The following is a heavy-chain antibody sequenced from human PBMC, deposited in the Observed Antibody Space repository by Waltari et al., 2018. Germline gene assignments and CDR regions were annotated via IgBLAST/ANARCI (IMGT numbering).Heavy chain of an antibody. Sequence: QVQLVQSGAEVLKPGASVKVSCQASGYTFINYEIHWVRQAAGQGLEWMGWMNPNSGATAYAQKFQDRITMTRDTSITTAYMELSNLRSDDTAVFYCARGRDLYANFDYNWFDPWGQGTLVTVSS. CDR3: ARGRDLYANFDYNWFDP. J-gene: IGHJ5*02. V-gene: IGHV1-8*02. CDR1: GYTFINYE. D-gene: IGHD2-8*01. CDR2: MNPNSGAT.